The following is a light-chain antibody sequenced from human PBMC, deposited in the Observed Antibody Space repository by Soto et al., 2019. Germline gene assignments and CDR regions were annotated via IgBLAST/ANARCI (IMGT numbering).Light chain of an antibody. CDR3: QKYSSVPV. CDR2: AAS. CDR1: QDIRNF. V-gene: IGKV1-27*01. Sequence: DIQMTQSPTSLYASVGDRVTITCRASQDIRNFVAWYQQKPGKAPKLLIYAASTLQSGVPSRFSGSGSGTEFTLTINSLQPEDVATYSCQKYSSVPVFGPGTKVEIK. J-gene: IGKJ3*01.